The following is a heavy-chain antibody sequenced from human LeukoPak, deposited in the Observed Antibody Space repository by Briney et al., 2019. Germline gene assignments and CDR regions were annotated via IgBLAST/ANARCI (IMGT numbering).Heavy chain of an antibody. D-gene: IGHD6-19*01. CDR3: AKGKWLGSRLVDQ. CDR1: GFTFSSYG. V-gene: IGHV3-30*18. J-gene: IGHJ4*02. Sequence: PGGSLRLSCAASGFTFSSYGMHWVRQAPGKGLEWVAQISKDGNNEYYPDSVKGRFTISRDNSKNTLYLQMNSLRSEDTAVYFCAKGKWLGSRLVDQWGQGTLVTVSS. CDR2: ISKDGNNE.